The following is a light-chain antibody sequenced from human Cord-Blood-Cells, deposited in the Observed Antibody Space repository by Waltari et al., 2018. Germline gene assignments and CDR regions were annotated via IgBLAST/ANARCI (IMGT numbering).Light chain of an antibody. J-gene: IGLJ3*02. Sequence: QSALTQPASVSGSPGQSITISCTGTSSDVGSYKLFSWYQQHPGKAPKLMIYEGSKRPSGVSNRFSGSKSGNTASLTISGLQAEDEADYYCCSYAGSSTVFGGGTKLTVL. CDR3: CSYAGSSTV. V-gene: IGLV2-23*01. CDR1: SSDVGSYKL. CDR2: EGS.